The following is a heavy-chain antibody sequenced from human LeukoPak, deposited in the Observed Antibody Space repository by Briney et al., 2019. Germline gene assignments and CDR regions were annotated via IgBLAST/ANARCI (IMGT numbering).Heavy chain of an antibody. V-gene: IGHV1-2*02. CDR3: ARDLLYDSSGYWDY. Sequence: ASVTVSCKASGYTFTGYYMHWVRQAPGQGLEWMGWINPNSGGTNYAQKFQGRVTITRDTSISTAYMELSRLRSDDTAVYYCARDLLYDSSGYWDYWGQGTLVTVSS. CDR1: GYTFTGYY. J-gene: IGHJ4*02. CDR2: INPNSGGT. D-gene: IGHD3-22*01.